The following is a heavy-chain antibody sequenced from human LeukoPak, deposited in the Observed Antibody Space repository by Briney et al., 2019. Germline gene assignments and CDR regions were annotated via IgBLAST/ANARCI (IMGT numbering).Heavy chain of an antibody. CDR2: IHYSGSN. CDR1: GGSISSYY. CDR3: AREGSRDFWSGPVYYFDY. Sequence: SETLSLTCTVSGGSISSYYWSWIRQPPGKGLEWIGYIHYSGSNYYNPSLASRVTISIDTSKNQFSLRLSSVTAADTAVYYCAREGSRDFWSGPVYYFDYWGQGTLVTASS. D-gene: IGHD3-3*01. V-gene: IGHV4-59*01. J-gene: IGHJ4*02.